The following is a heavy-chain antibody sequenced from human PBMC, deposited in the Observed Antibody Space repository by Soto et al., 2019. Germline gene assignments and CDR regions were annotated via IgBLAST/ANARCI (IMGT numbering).Heavy chain of an antibody. D-gene: IGHD5-12*01. V-gene: IGHV4-31*03. CDR2: IYYSGST. CDR3: ARYSGYDLYYFDY. Sequence: SETLSLTCTVSGGSISSGGHYWSWIRQHPGKGLEWIGYIYYSGSTYYNPSLKSRVTISVDTSKNQFSLKLSSVTAADTAVYYCARYSGYDLYYFDYWGQGTLVTVSS. J-gene: IGHJ4*02. CDR1: GGSISSGGHY.